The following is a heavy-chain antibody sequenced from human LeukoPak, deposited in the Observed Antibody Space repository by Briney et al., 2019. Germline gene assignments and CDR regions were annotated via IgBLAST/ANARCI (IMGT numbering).Heavy chain of an antibody. CDR2: IHYSGST. D-gene: IGHD3-10*01. CDR3: ARSQNYYGSGDY. J-gene: IGHJ4*02. CDR1: GGSVSSGSYY. V-gene: IGHV4-61*03. Sequence: SETLSLTCTVSGGSVSSGSYYWSWIRQPPGKGLEWIGYIHYSGSTNYNPSLEGRVTILVDTSRNHFSVKLSSVTAADTAVYYCARSQNYYGSGDYWSQGTLVTVSS.